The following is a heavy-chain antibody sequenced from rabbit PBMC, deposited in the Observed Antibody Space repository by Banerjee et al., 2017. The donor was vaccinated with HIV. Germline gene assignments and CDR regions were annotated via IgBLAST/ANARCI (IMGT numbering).Heavy chain of an antibody. V-gene: IGHV1S47*01. CDR1: GSDFSSNA. CDR3: ARDLAGVIGCNFNL. D-gene: IGHD4-1*01. Sequence: EESGGGLVQPEGSLTLTCKASGSDFSSNAMCWVRQAPGKGLELIACIYSSNGDKWYASWVNGRFTISRSTSLNTVDLKMTSLTVAYTATYFCARDLAGVIGCNFNLWGPGTLVTVS. CDR2: IYSSNGDK. J-gene: IGHJ4*01.